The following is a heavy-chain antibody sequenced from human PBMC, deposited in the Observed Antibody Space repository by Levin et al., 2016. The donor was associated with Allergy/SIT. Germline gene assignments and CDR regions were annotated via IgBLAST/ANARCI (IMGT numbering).Heavy chain of an antibody. CDR3: ARGPMVRSSLDY. Sequence: GESLKISCAASGFTFSSYSMNWVRQAPGKGLEWVSSISSSSSYIYYADSVKGRFTISRDNSKNTLYLQMNSLRAEDTAVYYCARGPMVRSSLDYWGQGTLVTVSS. V-gene: IGHV3-21*01. CDR1: GFTFSSYS. J-gene: IGHJ4*02. CDR2: ISSSSSYI. D-gene: IGHD3-10*01.